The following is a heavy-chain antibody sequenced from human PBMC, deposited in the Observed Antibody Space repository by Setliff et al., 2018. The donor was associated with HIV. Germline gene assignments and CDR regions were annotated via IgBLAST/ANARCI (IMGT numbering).Heavy chain of an antibody. Sequence: ASVKVSCKTSGFPLFAYYLHWVRQAPGQGLEWMGWISPDSANTHYAQKFQGRVTMTRDTSISTAYMELSRLRPEDMGLYYCASLLVIGSVTNHLPANFWGQGTLVTVSS. CDR1: GFPLFAYY. J-gene: IGHJ4*02. D-gene: IGHD3-10*01. CDR2: ISPDSANT. V-gene: IGHV1-2*02. CDR3: ASLLVIGSVTNHLPANF.